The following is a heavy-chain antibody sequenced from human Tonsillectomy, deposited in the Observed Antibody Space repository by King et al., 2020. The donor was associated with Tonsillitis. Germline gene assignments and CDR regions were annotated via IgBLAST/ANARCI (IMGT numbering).Heavy chain of an antibody. CDR2: IIPILGIA. Sequence: QLVQSGAEVKKPGSSVKVSCKASGGTFSSYAISWVRQAPGQGLEWMGRIIPILGIANYAQKFQGRVTITADKSTSTAYMELSRLRSEDTAVYYCARWWEQVTWFDPWGQGTLVTVSS. CDR1: GGTFSSYA. V-gene: IGHV1-69*09. CDR3: ARWWEQVTWFDP. D-gene: IGHD1-26*01. J-gene: IGHJ5*02.